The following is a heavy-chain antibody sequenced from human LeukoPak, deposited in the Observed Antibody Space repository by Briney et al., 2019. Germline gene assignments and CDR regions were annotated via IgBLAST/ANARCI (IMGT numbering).Heavy chain of an antibody. CDR3: ARDRRQWPPLGYYYGMDV. Sequence: GGSLRLSCAASGFTFSRDGMHWVRQAPGKGLEWVAVISYDGTDKHYADSVKGRFTISRDNSKNTVYLQMNSLRVEDTAVYYCARDRRQWPPLGYYYGMDVWGQGTTVTVSS. CDR1: GFTFSRDG. D-gene: IGHD6-19*01. J-gene: IGHJ6*02. CDR2: ISYDGTDK. V-gene: IGHV3-30*03.